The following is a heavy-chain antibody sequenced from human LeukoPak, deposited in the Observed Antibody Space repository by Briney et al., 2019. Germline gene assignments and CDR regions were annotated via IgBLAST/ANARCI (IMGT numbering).Heavy chain of an antibody. CDR3: ARVLFYYDNSAYADAFDI. D-gene: IGHD3-22*01. V-gene: IGHV4-4*07. CDR1: GGSISSYY. Sequence: SETLSLTCTVSGGSISSYYWSWIRQPPGKGLEWIGRIYTSGSNNYNPSLKSRVTMSVDTSKNQFSLKLSSVTAADTAVYYCARVLFYYDNSAYADAFDIWGQGTMVTVSS. CDR2: IYTSGSN. J-gene: IGHJ3*02.